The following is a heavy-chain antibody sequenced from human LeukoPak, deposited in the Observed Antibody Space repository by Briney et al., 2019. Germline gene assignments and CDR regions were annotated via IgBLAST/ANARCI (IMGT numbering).Heavy chain of an antibody. V-gene: IGHV4-39*07. CDR1: SGSISSSSYY. CDR3: AREIQLRSLDYYYYYMDV. J-gene: IGHJ6*03. CDR2: IYYSGST. Sequence: SETLSLTCTVSSGSISSSSYYWGWIRQPPGKGLEWIGSIYYSGSTYYNPSLKSRVTISGDTSKNQFSLKLSSVTAADTAVYYCAREIQLRSLDYYYYYMDVWGKGTTVTVSS. D-gene: IGHD5-18*01.